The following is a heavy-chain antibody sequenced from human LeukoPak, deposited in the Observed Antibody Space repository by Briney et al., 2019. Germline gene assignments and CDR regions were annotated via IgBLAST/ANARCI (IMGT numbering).Heavy chain of an antibody. CDR2: IKSKTDGGTT. Sequence: GGSLILSCAASGFTFSNAWMSWVRQAPGKGLEWVGRIKSKTDGGTTDYAAPVKGRFTISRDDSKNTLYLQMNSLKTEDTAVYYCTTDGYYDFWSGYSSFDYWGQGTLVTVSS. CDR3: TTDGYYDFWSGYSSFDY. CDR1: GFTFSNAW. D-gene: IGHD3-3*01. V-gene: IGHV3-15*01. J-gene: IGHJ4*02.